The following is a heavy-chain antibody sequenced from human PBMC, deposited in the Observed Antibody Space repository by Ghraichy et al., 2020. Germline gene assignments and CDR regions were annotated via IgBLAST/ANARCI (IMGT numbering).Heavy chain of an antibody. J-gene: IGHJ5*02. Sequence: ASVKVSCKASGYIFTTYVIHWVRQAPGQRLEWMGWINAANGNTKYSQKFQGRVIITRDTSASTAYMELSSLRSEDTALYYCARDEGSTWYNWFDPWGQGTLVTVSS. D-gene: IGHD6-13*01. CDR3: ARDEGSTWYNWFDP. V-gene: IGHV1-3*01. CDR2: INAANGNT. CDR1: GYIFTTYV.